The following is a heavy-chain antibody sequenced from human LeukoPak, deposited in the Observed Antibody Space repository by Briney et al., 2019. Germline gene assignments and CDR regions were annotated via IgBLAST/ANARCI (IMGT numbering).Heavy chain of an antibody. J-gene: IGHJ6*03. CDR3: ARGRDSSSSWQYYYYYYMDV. Sequence: SETLSLTCTVSGGSISSSSYYWGWIRQPPGKGLEWIGSIYYSGSTYYNPSLKSRVTISVDTSKNQFSLKLSSVTAADTAVYYCARGRDSSSSWQYYYYYYMDVWGKGTTVTVSS. CDR2: IYYSGST. V-gene: IGHV4-39*07. CDR1: GGSISSSSYY. D-gene: IGHD6-6*01.